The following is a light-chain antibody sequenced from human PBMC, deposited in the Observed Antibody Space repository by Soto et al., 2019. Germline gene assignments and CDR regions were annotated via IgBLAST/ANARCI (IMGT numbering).Light chain of an antibody. CDR3: QQYYSFPPE. Sequence: VIWMTQSPSLYSASTGDRVTISCRLSQGIRTSLAWYQQKPGKAPALLIYDASTLQSGVPSRFSGSGSGTNFTLTISYLQSEDFTTYYCQQYYSFPPEFGQGTKVEIK. CDR2: DAS. CDR1: QGIRTS. V-gene: IGKV1D-8*01. J-gene: IGKJ1*01.